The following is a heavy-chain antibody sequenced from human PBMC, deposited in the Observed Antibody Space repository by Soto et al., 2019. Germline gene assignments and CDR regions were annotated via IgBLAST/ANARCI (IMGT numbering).Heavy chain of an antibody. J-gene: IGHJ4*02. V-gene: IGHV1-18*01. Sequence: QVQLVQSGAEVKKPGASVKVSCKASGYTFTSYGISWVRQAPGQGLEWMGWINPYNGNTNYAQKPQGRVTMTTETSTNTAYMELRGLRSDDTAVYYCARDWFGIDYWAQGTVVTVSS. CDR2: INPYNGNT. D-gene: IGHD3-16*01. CDR3: ARDWFGIDY. CDR1: GYTFTSYG.